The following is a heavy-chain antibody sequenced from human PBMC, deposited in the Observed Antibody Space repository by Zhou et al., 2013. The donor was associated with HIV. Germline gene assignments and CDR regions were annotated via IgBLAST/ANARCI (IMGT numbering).Heavy chain of an antibody. Sequence: QVQLVQSGAEVKKPGSSVKVSCKASGGTFSSYAISWVRQAPGQGLEWMGRIIPILGIANYAQKFQGRVTITADKSTSTAYMELSSLRSEDTAVYYCARDSPLDLAAAGYYYYYMDVWGKGTTVTVSS. J-gene: IGHJ6*03. CDR3: ARDSPLDLAAAGYYYYYMDV. D-gene: IGHD6-13*01. CDR2: IIPILGIA. CDR1: GGTFSSYA. V-gene: IGHV1-69*04.